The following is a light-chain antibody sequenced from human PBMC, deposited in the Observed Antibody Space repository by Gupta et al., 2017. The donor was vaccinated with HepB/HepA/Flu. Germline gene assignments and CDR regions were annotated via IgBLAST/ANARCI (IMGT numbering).Light chain of an antibody. J-gene: IGKJ1*01. CDR3: QQCDTSLWT. Sequence: DIQVTQSPSSLSASVGDRVTITCRASQSIGTYLHWYQQKPGKAPNLLIYSASNLQSGVPSRFSGSRSGTDFTLTISRLQPEDFAAYYCQQCDTSLWTFGQGTQVEIK. CDR1: QSIGTY. CDR2: SAS. V-gene: IGKV1-39*01.